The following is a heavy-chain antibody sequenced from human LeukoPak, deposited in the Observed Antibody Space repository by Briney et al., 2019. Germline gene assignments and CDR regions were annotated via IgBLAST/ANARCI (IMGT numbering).Heavy chain of an antibody. V-gene: IGHV1-69*06. J-gene: IGHJ5*02. CDR1: GGTFSSYA. CDR2: IIPIFGTA. CDR3: ARERTLRDWFDP. D-gene: IGHD2-2*01. Sequence: SVKVSCKASGGTFSSYAISWVRQAPGQGLEWMGGIIPIFGTANYAQKFQGRVTITADKSTSTAYMELSSLRSEDTAVYYCARERTLRDWFDPWGQGALVTVSS.